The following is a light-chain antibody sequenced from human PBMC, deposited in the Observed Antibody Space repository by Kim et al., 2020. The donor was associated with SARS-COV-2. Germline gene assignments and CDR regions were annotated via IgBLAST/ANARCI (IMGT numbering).Light chain of an antibody. CDR2: ARE. J-gene: IGLJ2*01. CDR3: NSRASSGNHVL. Sequence: ALGQKTRMKCQGESRRSSYASWYQQKQAQAPVLVMSARENRPSGIPDRLSGASSEETASLTISEAEAEDEADDYCNSRASSGNHVLFGGGTQLTVL. CDR1: SRRSSY. V-gene: IGLV3-19*01.